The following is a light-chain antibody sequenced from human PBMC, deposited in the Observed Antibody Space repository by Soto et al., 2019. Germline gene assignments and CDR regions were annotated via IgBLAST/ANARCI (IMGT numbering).Light chain of an antibody. V-gene: IGKV3-20*01. Sequence: EIVLTQSPGTLSLSPGERATLSCRASQTFSTSYLAWYQQKPGQAPRLLIYGSSSRATGIPDRFSGHGSGTDFTLTISRLEPEDFAVYYCQQYGTAPLTFGGGTKVDIK. J-gene: IGKJ4*01. CDR2: GSS. CDR1: QTFSTSY. CDR3: QQYGTAPLT.